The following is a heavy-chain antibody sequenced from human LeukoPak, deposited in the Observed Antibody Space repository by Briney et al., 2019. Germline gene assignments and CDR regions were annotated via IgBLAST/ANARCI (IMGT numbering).Heavy chain of an antibody. CDR2: INQDESAK. D-gene: IGHD2-15*01. CDR1: GFTFSRYW. Sequence: GGSLRLSCAASGFTFSRYWMSWVRQAPGKGLEWVASINQDESAKRYVDSVKGRFTISRDNTKNSLFLQMNSLRAEDAAVYYCAGAQSGPYDYWGQGTLVIVSS. CDR3: AGAQSGPYDY. V-gene: IGHV3-7*01. J-gene: IGHJ4*02.